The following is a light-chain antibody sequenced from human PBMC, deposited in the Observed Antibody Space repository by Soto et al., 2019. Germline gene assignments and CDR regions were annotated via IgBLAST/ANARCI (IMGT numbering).Light chain of an antibody. CDR1: SSDVGGYNY. CDR2: EVS. J-gene: IGLJ1*01. V-gene: IGLV2-14*01. CDR3: SSYTSSSTLKV. Sequence: QSVLTQPASVSGSPGQSITISCTGTSSDVGGYNYVSWYQQHPGKAPKLMIYEVSNRPSGVSNRFSGSKSGSTASLTISGLQAEDEADYYCSSYTSSSTLKVFGTGTKVTVL.